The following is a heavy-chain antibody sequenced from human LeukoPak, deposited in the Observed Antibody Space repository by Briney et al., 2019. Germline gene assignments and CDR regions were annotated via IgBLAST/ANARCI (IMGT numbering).Heavy chain of an antibody. D-gene: IGHD5-12*01. Sequence: GGSLRLSCAASGFTFSSYWMSWVRQAPGKGLEWVANIKKDGSEKYYVDSVKGRFTISRDNAKNSLYLQMNSLRAEDTAVYYCARDLVATVNWYFDLWGRGTLVTVSS. CDR2: IKKDGSEK. V-gene: IGHV3-7*01. J-gene: IGHJ2*01. CDR3: ARDLVATVNWYFDL. CDR1: GFTFSSYW.